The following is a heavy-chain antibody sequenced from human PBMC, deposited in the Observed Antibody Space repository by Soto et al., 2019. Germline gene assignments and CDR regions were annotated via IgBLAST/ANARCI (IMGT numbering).Heavy chain of an antibody. CDR3: ARESLLSGFEFYY. J-gene: IGHJ4*02. V-gene: IGHV1-3*01. CDR1: GYTFTSYA. D-gene: IGHD3-9*01. Sequence: QVQLVQSGAEVKKPGASVKVSCKASGYTFTSYAMHWVRQAPGQRLEWMGWINGGNGNTKYSQKFQGRVTITRDTSASTAYMELSSLRSEDTAVYYWARESLLSGFEFYYWGQGTLVTVSS. CDR2: INGGNGNT.